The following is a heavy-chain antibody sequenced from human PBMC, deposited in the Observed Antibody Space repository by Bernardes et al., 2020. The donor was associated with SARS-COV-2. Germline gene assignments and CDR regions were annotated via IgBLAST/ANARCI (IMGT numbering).Heavy chain of an antibody. V-gene: IGHV3-23*01. CDR1: GFTFRNAA. CDR3: AKEVPANDY. CDR2: LSLSGDKP. Sequence: GGSLLLSCAVSGFTFRNAALSWVRQAPGPGLAWVSGLSLSGDKPYYADSVEGRFTISRDNSKNTLYLEMNNLKIEDTARYYCAKEVPANDYWGQGTLVNVSS. D-gene: IGHD2-2*01. J-gene: IGHJ4*02.